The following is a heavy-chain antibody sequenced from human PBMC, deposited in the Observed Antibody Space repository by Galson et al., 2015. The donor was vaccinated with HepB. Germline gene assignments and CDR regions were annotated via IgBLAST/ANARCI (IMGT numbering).Heavy chain of an antibody. Sequence: TLSLTCTVSGGSISSGDYYWSWIRQPPGKGLEWIGYIYYSGSTYYNPSLKSRVTISVDTSKSQFSLKLSSVTAADTAVYYCARFKVTFGELLQLYYYGMDVWGQGTTVTVSS. V-gene: IGHV4-30-4*01. CDR2: IYYSGST. J-gene: IGHJ6*02. D-gene: IGHD3-10*01. CDR1: GGSISSGDYY. CDR3: ARFKVTFGELLQLYYYGMDV.